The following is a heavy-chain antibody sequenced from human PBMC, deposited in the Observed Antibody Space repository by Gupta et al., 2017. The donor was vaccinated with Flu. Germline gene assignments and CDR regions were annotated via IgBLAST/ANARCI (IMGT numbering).Heavy chain of an antibody. J-gene: IGHJ5*02. Sequence: QVQLQQWGAGLLTPSETLSPTCAAYGGSFSGYYWSWIRQPPGKGLEWIGEINHSGSTNYTPSLKSRVTISVDTSKNQFSLKLSSVTAADTAVYYCARGPITRLTKTKNWFDPWGQGTLVTVSS. CDR3: ARGPITRLTKTKNWFDP. V-gene: IGHV4-34*01. CDR1: GGSFSGYY. CDR2: INHSGST. D-gene: IGHD1-1*01.